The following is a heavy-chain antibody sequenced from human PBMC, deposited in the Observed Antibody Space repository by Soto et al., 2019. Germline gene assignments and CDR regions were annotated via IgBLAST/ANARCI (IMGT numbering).Heavy chain of an antibody. Sequence: PSETLSLTCTVSGDSIRSASYHWTWIRQHPGKGLEWIGYIYYSGTTSYNPSLKSRATISVDTSKNQFSLKLTSVTAADTAVYYCASSLRISLGEIDYWGQGSLVTVS. CDR2: IYYSGTT. V-gene: IGHV4-31*03. D-gene: IGHD2-15*01. CDR3: ASSLRISLGEIDY. CDR1: GDSIRSASYH. J-gene: IGHJ4*02.